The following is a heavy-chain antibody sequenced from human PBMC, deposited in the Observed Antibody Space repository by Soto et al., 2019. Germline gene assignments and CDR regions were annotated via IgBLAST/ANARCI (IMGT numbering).Heavy chain of an antibody. D-gene: IGHD4-17*01. CDR3: ARGQDYGDYSYAFDI. CDR1: GFTVSSNY. V-gene: IGHV3-53*01. Sequence: ESGGGLIQPGGSLRLSCAASGFTVSSNYMSWVRQAPGKGLEWVSVIYIGGSTYYADSVKGRFTISRDNSKNTLYLQMNSLRAEDTAVYYCARGQDYGDYSYAFDIWGQGTMVTVSS. CDR2: IYIGGST. J-gene: IGHJ3*02.